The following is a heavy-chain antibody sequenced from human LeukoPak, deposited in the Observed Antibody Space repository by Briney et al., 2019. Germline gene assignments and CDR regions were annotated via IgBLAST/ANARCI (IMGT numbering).Heavy chain of an antibody. V-gene: IGHV1-2*02. CDR3: ARKWPCSTSCCRDAFDI. Sequence: ASVKVSCKASGYTFTGYYMHWVRQAPGQGLEWMGWINPNSGGTNYAQKFQGRVTMTRDTSISTAYMELSRLRSDDTAVYYCARKWPCSTSCCRDAFDIWGQGTMVTVSS. D-gene: IGHD2-2*01. CDR1: GYTFTGYY. CDR2: INPNSGGT. J-gene: IGHJ3*02.